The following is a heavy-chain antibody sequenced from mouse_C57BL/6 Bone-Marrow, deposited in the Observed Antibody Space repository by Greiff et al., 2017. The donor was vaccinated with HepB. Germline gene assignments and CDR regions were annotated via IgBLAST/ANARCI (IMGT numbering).Heavy chain of an antibody. CDR2: ISSGGSYT. D-gene: IGHD2-12*01. CDR3: ARVTGNYAMDY. Sequence: EVQVVESGGDLVKPGGSLKLSCAASGFTFSSYGMSWVRQTPDKRLAWVATISSGGSYTYYPDSVKGRFTISRDNAKNTLYLQMSSRKSEDTAMDDCARVTGNYAMDYWGQGTSVTVSS. J-gene: IGHJ4*01. V-gene: IGHV5-6*01. CDR1: GFTFSSYG.